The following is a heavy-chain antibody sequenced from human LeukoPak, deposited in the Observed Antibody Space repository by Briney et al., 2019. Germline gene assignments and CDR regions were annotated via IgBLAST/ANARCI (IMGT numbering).Heavy chain of an antibody. D-gene: IGHD1-1*01. CDR3: AKTITTTRPFNWFDA. J-gene: IGHJ5*02. Sequence: GGSLRLSCAASGFTFSNFAVTWVRQAPGKGLEWVSSISGSGDRTYYADSVKGRFTFTRDNSNNMVYLQMKSLRVEDTAVYYCAKTITTTRPFNWFDAWGRGTLVTVSS. V-gene: IGHV3-23*01. CDR1: GFTFSNFA. CDR2: ISGSGDRT.